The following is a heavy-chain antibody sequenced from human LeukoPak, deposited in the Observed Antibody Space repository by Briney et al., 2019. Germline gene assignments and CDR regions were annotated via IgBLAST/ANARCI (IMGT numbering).Heavy chain of an antibody. CDR2: IKSKSAGGTA. CDR1: GFTFSSYA. Sequence: GGSLRLSCAASGFTFSSYAMPWVRQAPGKGLEWVGRIKSKSAGGTADYASPVKGRFIISRDDSKTTLYLQMNSLKTEDTAVYYCSTDAGYDSRWYNYWGQGTLVTVSS. CDR3: STDAGYDSRWYNY. D-gene: IGHD6-13*01. J-gene: IGHJ4*02. V-gene: IGHV3-15*01.